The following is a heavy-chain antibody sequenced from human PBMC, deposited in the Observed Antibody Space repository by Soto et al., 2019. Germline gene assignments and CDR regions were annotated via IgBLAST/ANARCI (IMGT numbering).Heavy chain of an antibody. Sequence: QVQLVQSGAEVKKPGSSVKVSCKASGGTFSSYAISWVRQAPGQGLEWMGGIIPIFGTANYAQKFQGRVTITAEESTSTAYMELSSLRSEDTAVYYCARRLRFLEWSNYYYYGMDVWGQGTTVTVSS. D-gene: IGHD3-3*01. V-gene: IGHV1-69*01. CDR3: ARRLRFLEWSNYYYYGMDV. CDR1: GGTFSSYA. J-gene: IGHJ6*02. CDR2: IIPIFGTA.